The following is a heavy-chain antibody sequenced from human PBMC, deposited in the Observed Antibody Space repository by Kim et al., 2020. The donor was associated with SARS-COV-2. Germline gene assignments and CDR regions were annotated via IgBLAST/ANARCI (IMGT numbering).Heavy chain of an antibody. J-gene: IGHJ4*02. V-gene: IGHV3-30*07. Sequence: SVKGRVTISRDNSKNTLYLQMNSLRAEDTAVYYCARDLYYYASSGYPFDYWGQGTLVTVSS. D-gene: IGHD3-22*01. CDR3: ARDLYYYASSGYPFDY.